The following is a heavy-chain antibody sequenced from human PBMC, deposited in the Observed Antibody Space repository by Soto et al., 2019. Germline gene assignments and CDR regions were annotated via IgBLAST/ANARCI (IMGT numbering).Heavy chain of an antibody. D-gene: IGHD1-26*01. CDR2: ISAYNGNT. J-gene: IGHJ6*02. Sequence: ASVKVSCKASGYTFTSYGISWVRQAPGQGLEWMGWISAYNGNTNYAQKLQGRVTMTRDTSTSTVYMELSSLRSEDTAVYYCAREGPAEVGATFHYYYGMDVWGQGTTVTVSS. V-gene: IGHV1-18*01. CDR1: GYTFTSYG. CDR3: AREGPAEVGATFHYYYGMDV.